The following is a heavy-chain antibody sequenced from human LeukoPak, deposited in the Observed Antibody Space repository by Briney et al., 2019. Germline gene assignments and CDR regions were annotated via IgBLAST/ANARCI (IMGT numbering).Heavy chain of an antibody. Sequence: GESLKISCKASGYTFTSSWIGWVRQMPGKGLECMGIIYLGDSDTTYSPSFQGQATISADKSISTAYLQWSSLKASDTAMYYCARPQKLRFLEWFDAFDIWGQGTMVTVSS. CDR2: IYLGDSDT. V-gene: IGHV5-51*01. J-gene: IGHJ3*02. CDR3: ARPQKLRFLEWFDAFDI. D-gene: IGHD3-3*01. CDR1: GYTFTSSW.